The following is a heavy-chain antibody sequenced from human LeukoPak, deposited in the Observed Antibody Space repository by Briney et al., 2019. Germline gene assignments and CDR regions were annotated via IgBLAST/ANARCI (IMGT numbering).Heavy chain of an antibody. J-gene: IGHJ4*02. CDR1: GFTFSNYW. D-gene: IGHD3-22*01. CDR3: TRAGAYYYDSSGSDY. Sequence: GGSLRLSCAASGFTFSNYWMSWVRQAPGKGLEWVANIKQDGSEKYYVDSVKGRFTISRDNAKNSLYLQMNSLRAEDTAVYYCTRAGAYYYDSSGSDYWGQGTLVTVSS. V-gene: IGHV3-7*01. CDR2: IKQDGSEK.